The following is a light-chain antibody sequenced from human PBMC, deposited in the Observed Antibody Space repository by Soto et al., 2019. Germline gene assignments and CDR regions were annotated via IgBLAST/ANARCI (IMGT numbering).Light chain of an antibody. CDR3: SSYTNINTRACV. Sequence: QSALTQPASVSESPGQSITISCTGTSGDLGSYNRVSWYQQHPGKAPKLIIYEVTDRPSGVSNRFSGSKSGNTASLTISGLQAEDEAEYYCSSYTNINTRACVFGTGTKVTVL. V-gene: IGLV2-14*01. CDR1: SGDLGSYNR. CDR2: EVT. J-gene: IGLJ1*01.